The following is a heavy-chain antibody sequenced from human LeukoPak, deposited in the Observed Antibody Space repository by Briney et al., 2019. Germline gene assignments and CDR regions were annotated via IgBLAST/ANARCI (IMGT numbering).Heavy chain of an antibody. CDR2: IYPYDSET. Sequence: GESLKISCKASGYSFTGFWICWVRQMPGKGMEWMGIIYPYDSETRYSPSFQGQVTISADKSISTAYLQWSSLKASDTAMYYCAGHIGYSAWNPDYWGQGTLVTVSS. V-gene: IGHV5-51*01. CDR1: GYSFTGFW. D-gene: IGHD5-18*01. J-gene: IGHJ4*02. CDR3: AGHIGYSAWNPDY.